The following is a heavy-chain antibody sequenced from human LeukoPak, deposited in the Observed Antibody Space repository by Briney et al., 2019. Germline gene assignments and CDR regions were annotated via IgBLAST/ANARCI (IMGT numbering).Heavy chain of an antibody. J-gene: IGHJ4*02. CDR1: GFTFSSYG. V-gene: IGHV3-30*02. Sequence: GGSLRLSCAASGFTFSSYGMHWVRQAPGKGLEWVAFIRYDGSNKYYADSVKGRFTISRDNSKNTLYLQMNSLRAEDTAVYYCAKEEVPHRYYDFWSGYWATIDYWGQGTLVTVSS. CDR3: AKEEVPHRYYDFWSGYWATIDY. CDR2: IRYDGSNK. D-gene: IGHD3-3*01.